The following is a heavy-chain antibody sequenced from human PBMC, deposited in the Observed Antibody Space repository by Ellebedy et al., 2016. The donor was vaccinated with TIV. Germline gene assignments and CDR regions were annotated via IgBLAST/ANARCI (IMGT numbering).Heavy chain of an antibody. CDR3: ARAFESDKNYYYRGMDV. J-gene: IGHJ6*02. CDR1: GFTFSTYS. Sequence: PGGSLRLSCAASGFTFSTYSMNWVRQAPGKGLEWISYISSTSGSIYYAESVKGRFTIYRDNAKNSLYLQMNSLRAEDTAVYFCARAFESDKNYYYRGMDVWGQGTTVTVS. CDR2: ISSTSGSI. V-gene: IGHV3-48*01.